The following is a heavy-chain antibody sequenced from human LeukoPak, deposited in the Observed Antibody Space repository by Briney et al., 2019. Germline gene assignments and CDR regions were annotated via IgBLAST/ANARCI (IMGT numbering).Heavy chain of an antibody. CDR2: INPYNGNT. CDR1: GYTFTNYG. CDR3: ARMGSTYWYFDL. V-gene: IGHV1-18*01. J-gene: IGHJ2*01. Sequence: GASVKVSCKASGYTFTNYGISWVRQAPGQGLEWMGWINPYNGNTNYAQKLQGRVTMTTDTSTSTAYMELRSLRSDDTAVYYCARMGSTYWYFDLWGRGALVTVSS. D-gene: IGHD3-10*01.